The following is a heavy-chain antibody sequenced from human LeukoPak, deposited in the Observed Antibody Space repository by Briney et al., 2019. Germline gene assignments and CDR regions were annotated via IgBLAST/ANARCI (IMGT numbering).Heavy chain of an antibody. Sequence: GGSLRLSCAASGFTFSNSWMNWFRQAPGRLEGVANINHDGSEKNYVDSVEGRFTITRDNTKKSRYLQMNSLGAEDTAVYYCARGTALPGVDYWGQGTLVIVSS. J-gene: IGHJ4*02. CDR3: ARGTALPGVDY. CDR2: INHDGSEK. D-gene: IGHD3-10*01. CDR1: GFTFSNSW. V-gene: IGHV3-7*01.